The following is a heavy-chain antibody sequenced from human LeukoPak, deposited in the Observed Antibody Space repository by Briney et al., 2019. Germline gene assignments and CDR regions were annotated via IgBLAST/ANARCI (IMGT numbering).Heavy chain of an antibody. D-gene: IGHD3-3*01. CDR2: INSDGSST. CDR1: GFTFSSCW. Sequence: PGGSLRLSCAASGFTFSSCWMHWVRQAPGKGLVWVSRINSDGSSTSYADSVKGRFTISRDNAKNTLYLQMNSLRAEDTAVYYCARDEDWSGYYGAFDIWGQGTMVTVSS. J-gene: IGHJ3*02. CDR3: ARDEDWSGYYGAFDI. V-gene: IGHV3-74*01.